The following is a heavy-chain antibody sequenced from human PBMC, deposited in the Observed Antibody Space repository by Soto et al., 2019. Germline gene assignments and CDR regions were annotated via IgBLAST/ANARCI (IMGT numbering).Heavy chain of an antibody. Sequence: QVQLVQSGAEVKKPGASVKVSCKASGYTFTSYGISWVRQAPGQGLEWMGWISAYNGNTNYEQKLQGRVTMTTDTSTSTAYRELRSLRCDDTGVYYCARFIAVIRSGGSCYLCCPSDYMDVWGKGTTVTVSS. D-gene: IGHD2-15*01. V-gene: IGHV1-18*01. CDR1: GYTFTSYG. CDR3: ARFIAVIRSGGSCYLCCPSDYMDV. CDR2: ISAYNGNT. J-gene: IGHJ6*03.